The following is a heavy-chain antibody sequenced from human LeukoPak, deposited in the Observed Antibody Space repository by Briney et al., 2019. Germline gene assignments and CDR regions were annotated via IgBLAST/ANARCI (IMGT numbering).Heavy chain of an antibody. CDR3: ARDSNDYGDYFDY. V-gene: IGHV3-23*01. J-gene: IGHJ4*02. CDR1: GFTFSSYA. Sequence: GGSLRLSCAASGFTFSSYAMSWVRQAPGKGLEWVSAISGSGGSTYYADSVKGRFTISRDNAKNSLYLQMNSLRAEDTAVYYCARDSNDYGDYFDYWGQGTLVTVSS. D-gene: IGHD4-17*01. CDR2: ISGSGGST.